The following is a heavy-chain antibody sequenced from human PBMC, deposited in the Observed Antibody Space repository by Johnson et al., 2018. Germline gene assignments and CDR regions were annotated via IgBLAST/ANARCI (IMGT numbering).Heavy chain of an antibody. CDR1: GFTFSSYG. CDR3: ARDRGWLQFDS. D-gene: IGHD5-24*01. V-gene: IGHV3-30*03. J-gene: IGHJ4*02. Sequence: VQLVESGGGVVQPGRSLRLSCAASGFTFSSYGMHWVRQAPGKGLEWVAVISYDGSNTYYVDSVKGRFTISRDNAKDSLYLQMKSLRPEDTAVYYCARDRGWLQFDSWGQGTLVTVSS. CDR2: ISYDGSNT.